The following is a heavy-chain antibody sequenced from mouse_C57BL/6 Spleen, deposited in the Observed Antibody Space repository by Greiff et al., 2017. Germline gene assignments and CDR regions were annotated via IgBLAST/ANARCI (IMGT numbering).Heavy chain of an antibody. J-gene: IGHJ2*01. CDR1: GYAFSSSW. D-gene: IGHD1-1*01. CDR2: IYPGDGDT. Sequence: QVHVKQSGAELVKPGASVKISCKASGYAFSSSWMNWVKQRPGKGLEWIGQIYPGDGDTNYNGKFKGKATLTADKSSSTAYMQLSSLTSEDSAVYFCARDYYGSSDYWGQGTTLTVSS. V-gene: IGHV1-80*01. CDR3: ARDYYGSSDY.